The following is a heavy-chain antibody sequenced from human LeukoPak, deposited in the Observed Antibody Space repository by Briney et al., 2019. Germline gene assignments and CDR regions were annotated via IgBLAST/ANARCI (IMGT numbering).Heavy chain of an antibody. CDR2: IYYSGST. CDR1: GRSISCYY. D-gene: IGHD3-3*01. CDR3: SGRGVAGRSYYYGMDV. Sequence: PSETLSLTFSVSGRSISCYYWSWIPPPPGKGLEWIVYIYYSGSTHYKPSLKSRLTISVDTSKNQYFLKLRSVTAADTAVYYCSGRGVAGRSYYYGMDVWGQGTTVTVSS. V-gene: IGHV4-59*08. J-gene: IGHJ6*02.